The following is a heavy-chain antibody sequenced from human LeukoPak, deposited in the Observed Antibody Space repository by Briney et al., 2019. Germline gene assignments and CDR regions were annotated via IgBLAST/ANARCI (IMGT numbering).Heavy chain of an antibody. CDR2: IYYSGST. CDR3: ARDPYSYGYLWYFDL. Sequence: SESLSLTCTVSGGSISSYYWSWIRQPPGKGLEWIGYIYYSGSTNYNPSLKSRVTISVDTSKNQFSLKLSSVTAADTAVYYCARDPYSYGYLWYFDLWGRGTLVTVSS. CDR1: GGSISSYY. J-gene: IGHJ2*01. D-gene: IGHD5-18*01. V-gene: IGHV4-59*01.